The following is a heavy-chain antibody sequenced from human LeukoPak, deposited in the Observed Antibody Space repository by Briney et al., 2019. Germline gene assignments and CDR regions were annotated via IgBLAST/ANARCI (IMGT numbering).Heavy chain of an antibody. CDR1: GFTFSSNY. J-gene: IGHJ4*02. D-gene: IGHD6-6*01. Sequence: GRSLRLSCAASGFTFSSNYMSWVRQAPGKGLEWVSVIYSGGSTYYADSVKGRFTISRDNSKNTLYLQMNSLRAEDTAVYYCARDLLTGSGYSSSSVDYWGQGTLVTVSS. CDR2: IYSGGST. V-gene: IGHV3-53*01. CDR3: ARDLLTGSGYSSSSVDY.